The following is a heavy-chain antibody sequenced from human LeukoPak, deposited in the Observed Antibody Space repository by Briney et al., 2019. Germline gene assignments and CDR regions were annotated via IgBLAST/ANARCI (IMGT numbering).Heavy chain of an antibody. J-gene: IGHJ6*04. Sequence: PSETLSLTCAVYGGSFSGYYWSWIRQPPGKGLEWIGEINHSGSTNYNPSLKSRVTISVDTSKNQFSLKLSSVAAADTAGDCCGRSPGGGRGPKGPGGGGMDVWGKGTTVTVSS. CDR2: INHSGST. D-gene: IGHD3-16*01. CDR1: GGSFSGYY. V-gene: IGHV4-34*01. CDR3: GRSPGGGRGPKGPGGGGMDV.